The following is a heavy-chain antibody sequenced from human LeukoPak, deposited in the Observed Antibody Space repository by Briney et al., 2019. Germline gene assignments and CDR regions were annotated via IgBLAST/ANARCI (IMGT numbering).Heavy chain of an antibody. CDR2: INSDGSST. CDR3: ARDRDPYYYDSSGYSAFGY. Sequence: GGSLRLSCGASGFTFSSHCMNCVRQAPGKGLVWFSRINSDGSSTSYADSVKGRFTISRDNAKNTLYLQMNSLRAEDTAVYYCARDRDPYYYDSSGYSAFGYWGQGTLVTVSS. V-gene: IGHV3-74*01. CDR1: GFTFSSHC. D-gene: IGHD3-22*01. J-gene: IGHJ4*02.